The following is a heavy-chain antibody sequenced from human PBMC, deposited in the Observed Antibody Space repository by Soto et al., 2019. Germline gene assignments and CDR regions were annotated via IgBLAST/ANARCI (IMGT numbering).Heavy chain of an antibody. V-gene: IGHV4-59*08. CDR2: IYYSGST. CDR1: GGSISSYY. J-gene: IGHJ4*02. CDR3: ARRMSGLYGDYFDY. D-gene: IGHD4-17*01. Sequence: PSETLSLTCTVSGGSISSYYWSWIRQPPGKGLEWIGYIYYSGSTNYNPSLKSRVTISVDTSKNQFSLKLSSVTAADTAVYYCARRMSGLYGDYFDYWGQGTLVTVSS.